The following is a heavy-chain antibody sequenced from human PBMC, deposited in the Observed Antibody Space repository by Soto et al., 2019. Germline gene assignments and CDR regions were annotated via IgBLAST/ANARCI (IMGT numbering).Heavy chain of an antibody. V-gene: IGHV1-3*01. D-gene: IGHD1-26*01. CDR3: ARDDVTSPGELFDY. Sequence: ASVKVSCKASGYTFTRYVMHWVRQAPGQSLEWMGWIFAGNGDTKYSQKFQGRVTITWDTSATTAYMDLSSLTSEDTAVYYCARDDVTSPGELFDYWGHGTLVTVPS. CDR1: GYTFTRYV. CDR2: IFAGNGDT. J-gene: IGHJ4*01.